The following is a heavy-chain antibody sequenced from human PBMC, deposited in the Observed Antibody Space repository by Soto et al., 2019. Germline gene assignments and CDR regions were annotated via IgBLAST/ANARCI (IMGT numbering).Heavy chain of an antibody. J-gene: IGHJ4*02. Sequence: TLSLTCTVSGGSISSYYWSWIRQPPGKGLEWIGYIYYSGSTNYNPSLKSRVTISVDTSKNQFSLKLSSVTAADTAVYYCARTVGDYVFPHYFDYWGQGTLVTVSS. D-gene: IGHD4-17*01. CDR3: ARTVGDYVFPHYFDY. CDR1: GGSISSYY. CDR2: IYYSGST. V-gene: IGHV4-59*01.